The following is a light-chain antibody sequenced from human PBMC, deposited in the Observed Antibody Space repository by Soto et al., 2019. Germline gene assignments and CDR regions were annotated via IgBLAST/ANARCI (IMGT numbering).Light chain of an antibody. CDR2: DAS. J-gene: IGKJ4*01. Sequence: EIVLTQSPATLSLSPGERATLSCRASQSVSSYLAWYQQKPGQAPRLLIYDASNRATVIPARFSGSGSGTDFSLTISSLWPEDFAVYYCQQRSNWPPHPLTFGGGTKVEIK. V-gene: IGKV3-11*01. CDR3: QQRSNWPPHPLT. CDR1: QSVSSY.